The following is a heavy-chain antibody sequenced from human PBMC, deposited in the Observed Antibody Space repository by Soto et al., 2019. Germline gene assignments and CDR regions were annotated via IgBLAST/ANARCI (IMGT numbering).Heavy chain of an antibody. Sequence: ASVKVSCKASGYTFTSYDINWVRQATGQGLEWMGWMNPNSGNTGYAQKFQGRVTMTRNTSISTAYMELSSLRSEDTAVYYCARGGCSSTSCYDFGGYYYYMDVWGKGNTVTVSS. J-gene: IGHJ6*03. CDR3: ARGGCSSTSCYDFGGYYYYMDV. CDR2: MNPNSGNT. CDR1: GYTFTSYD. V-gene: IGHV1-8*01. D-gene: IGHD2-2*01.